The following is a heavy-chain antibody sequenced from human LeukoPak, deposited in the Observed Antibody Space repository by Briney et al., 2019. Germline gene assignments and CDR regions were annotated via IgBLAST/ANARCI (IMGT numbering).Heavy chain of an antibody. Sequence: EGSLRLSCTASGFTFNNAWMNWVRQAPGKELEWGCRITSRTDGGTADHAAPVKGKFTISRDDLKNTVYLQMNSLKTEDTAVYYCTTDGDLVRGVIVRSDIWGQGQLSPSLQ. J-gene: IGHJ3*02. CDR2: ITSRTDGGTA. D-gene: IGHD3-10*01. CDR3: TTDGDLVRGVIVRSDI. V-gene: IGHV3-15*01. CDR1: GFTFNNAW.